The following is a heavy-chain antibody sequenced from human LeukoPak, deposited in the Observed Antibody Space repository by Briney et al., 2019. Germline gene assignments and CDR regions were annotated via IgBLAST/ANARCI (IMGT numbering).Heavy chain of an antibody. CDR1: GGSINSYY. D-gene: IGHD6-19*01. V-gene: IGHV4-59*01. Sequence: PSETLSFTCTVSGGSINSYYWSWIRQPPGKGLEWIGYIYYSGSTNYNPSLKSRVTISVDTSKNQFSLKLSSVTAADTAVYYCARGGLAVAVFDYWGQGTLVTVSS. J-gene: IGHJ4*02. CDR3: ARGGLAVAVFDY. CDR2: IYYSGST.